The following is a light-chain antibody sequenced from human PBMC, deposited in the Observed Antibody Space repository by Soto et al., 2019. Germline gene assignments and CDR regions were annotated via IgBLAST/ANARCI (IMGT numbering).Light chain of an antibody. J-gene: IGKJ4*01. CDR2: GAS. CDR3: QQYKNWLALT. Sequence: EIVLTQSPGTLSFFPGERATLSCRASRSVTNNYLAWHQQKPGQTPRLLIYGASSRATGIPDRFSGSGSGTEFTLTISSLQSEDSAVYYCQQYKNWLALTFGGGTKVDIK. CDR1: RSVTNNY. V-gene: IGKV3-20*01.